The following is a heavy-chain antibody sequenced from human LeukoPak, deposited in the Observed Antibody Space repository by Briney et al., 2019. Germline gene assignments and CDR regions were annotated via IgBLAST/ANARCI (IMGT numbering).Heavy chain of an antibody. V-gene: IGHV3-48*03. CDR2: ISSSGSTI. CDR1: GFTFSSYE. J-gene: IGHJ4*02. Sequence: GGSLRLSCAASGFTFSSYEMNWVRQAPGKGLEWVSYISSSGSTIYYADSVKGRFTISRDNAKNSLYLQMNSLRAEDTAVYYCARDEYSSGWYYFDYWGQGTLVTVSS. CDR3: ARDEYSSGWYYFDY. D-gene: IGHD6-19*01.